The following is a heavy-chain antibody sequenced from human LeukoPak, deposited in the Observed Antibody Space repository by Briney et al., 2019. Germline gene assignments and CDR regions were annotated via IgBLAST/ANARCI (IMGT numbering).Heavy chain of an antibody. CDR1: GGSISSGSYY. V-gene: IGHV4-61*02. D-gene: IGHD2-2*01. CDR2: IYTSGST. Sequence: PSETLSLTCTVSGGSISSGSYYWSWIRRPAGKGLEWIGRIYTSGSTNYNPSLKSRVTISVDTSKNQFSLKLSSVTAADTAVYYCAREPQLLFPQHNWLDPWGQGTLVTVSS. CDR3: AREPQLLFPQHNWLDP. J-gene: IGHJ5*02.